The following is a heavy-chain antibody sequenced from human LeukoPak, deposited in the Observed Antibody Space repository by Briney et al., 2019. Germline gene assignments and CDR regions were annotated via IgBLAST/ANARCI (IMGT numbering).Heavy chain of an antibody. J-gene: IGHJ6*03. Sequence: SETLSLTCTVSGGSISYYYWSWIRQAPGKGLEWIGYIYYSGSTNYNPSLKSRVTMSVDTSKNQFSLKLSSVTAADTAVYYCARDLRMPRDYYYYMDVWGKGTTVTVSS. CDR1: GGSISYYY. CDR3: ARDLRMPRDYYYYMDV. V-gene: IGHV4-59*12. D-gene: IGHD2-2*01. CDR2: IYYSGST.